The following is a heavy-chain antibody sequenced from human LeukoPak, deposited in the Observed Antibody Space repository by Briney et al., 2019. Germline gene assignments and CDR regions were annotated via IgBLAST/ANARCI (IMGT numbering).Heavy chain of an antibody. J-gene: IGHJ3*02. CDR1: GYTFTGYY. CDR3: ARGWSFDAFDI. CDR2: INPNSGGT. Sequence: ASVKVSCKASGYTFTGYYMYWVRQAPGQGLECMGWINPNSGGTNSAQKFQGRVTMTRDTYSSIVYMELSRRTSDDTAVYYCARGWSFDAFDIWGQGTMVTVSS. V-gene: IGHV1-2*02.